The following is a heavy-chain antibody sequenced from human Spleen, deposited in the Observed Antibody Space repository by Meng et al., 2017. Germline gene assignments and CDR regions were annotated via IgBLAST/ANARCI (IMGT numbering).Heavy chain of an antibody. Sequence: SETLSLTCTVSGGSISSYYWSWIRQPPGKGLEWIGYIFYTGSTNYNPSLKSRVTISVDTSKNQFSLKLSSVTAADTAVYYCARDGFGYGSGSYYPYYFDYWGQGTLVTVSS. V-gene: IGHV4-59*12. CDR3: ARDGFGYGSGSYYPYYFDY. J-gene: IGHJ4*02. CDR2: IFYTGST. CDR1: GGSISSYY. D-gene: IGHD3-10*01.